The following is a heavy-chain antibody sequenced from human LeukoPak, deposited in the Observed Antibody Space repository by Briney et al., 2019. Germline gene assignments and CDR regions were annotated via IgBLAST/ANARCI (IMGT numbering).Heavy chain of an antibody. CDR2: IRYDGTNK. CDR3: AKPPTSGSYILDY. J-gene: IGHJ4*02. Sequence: PGGSLRLSCAASGFTFSSYGMHWVRQAPAKGLEWVAFIRYDGTNKYYADSLKGRFTISRDNSKNTLYLQMNSLRAEDTAVYYCAKPPTSGSYILDYWGQGTLVTVSS. V-gene: IGHV3-30*02. CDR1: GFTFSSYG. D-gene: IGHD1-26*01.